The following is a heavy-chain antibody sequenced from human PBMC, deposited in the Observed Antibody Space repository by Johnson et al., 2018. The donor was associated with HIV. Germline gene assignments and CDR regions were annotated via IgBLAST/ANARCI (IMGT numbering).Heavy chain of an antibody. D-gene: IGHD2-15*01. CDR3: ARDDVVETEDAFDL. Sequence: QVQLVESGGGVVQPGRSLRLSCVASGFMFSTYAMHWVRQAPGKGLEWVAVISYDGSNTYFADSVKGRFTISKDNSKNTLYLQMNSLRSEDTAMYYCARDDVVETEDAFDLWCQGTMVTVSS. V-gene: IGHV3-30*04. J-gene: IGHJ3*01. CDR1: GFMFSTYA. CDR2: ISYDGSNT.